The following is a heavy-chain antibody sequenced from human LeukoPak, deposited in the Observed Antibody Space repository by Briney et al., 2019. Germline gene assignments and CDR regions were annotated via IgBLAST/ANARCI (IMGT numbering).Heavy chain of an antibody. CDR1: GFTFDDYA. J-gene: IGHJ4*02. V-gene: IGHV3-9*01. D-gene: IGHD3-22*01. Sequence: PGRSLRLSCAASGFTFDDYAMHWVRQAPGKGLEWVSGISWNSGSIGYADSVKGRFTISRDNAKSSLYLQMNSLRAEDTAVYYCARISGYYLFDYWGQGTLVTVSS. CDR3: ARISGYYLFDY. CDR2: ISWNSGSI.